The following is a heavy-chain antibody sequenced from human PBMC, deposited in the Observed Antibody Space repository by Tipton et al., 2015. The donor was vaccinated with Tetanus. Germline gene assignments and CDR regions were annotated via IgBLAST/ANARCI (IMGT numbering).Heavy chain of an antibody. CDR3: ARHASYDILTGFPSDRYGPDV. CDR2: IWSDGSNK. J-gene: IGHJ6*02. CDR1: GFVFRSLA. V-gene: IGHV3-33*01. D-gene: IGHD3-9*01. Sequence: SLRLSCAASGFVFRSLAMHWVRQTPGKGLEWVAVIWSDGSNKYYADSVKGRFTISRDNSKNTLYLQMNSLRAEDTAVYFCARHASYDILTGFPSDRYGPDVWGQGTTVTVSS.